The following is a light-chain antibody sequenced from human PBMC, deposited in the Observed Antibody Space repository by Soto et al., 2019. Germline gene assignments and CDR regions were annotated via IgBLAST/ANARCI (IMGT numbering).Light chain of an antibody. V-gene: IGKV1-33*01. CDR2: DAS. Sequence: DIQVTQSPSSLSASVGDRVTITCQASQDISRYLDWYQQKPGQAPKVLIYDASNLIRGVSSRFSGSGSGTHFTFTTTSLKPEDFGTYYSQQYHALPNTFGQGTKLDIK. CDR3: QQYHALPNT. CDR1: QDISRY. J-gene: IGKJ2*01.